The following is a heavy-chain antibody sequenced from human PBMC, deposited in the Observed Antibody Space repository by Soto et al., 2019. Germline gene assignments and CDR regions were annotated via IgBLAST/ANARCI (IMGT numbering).Heavy chain of an antibody. CDR2: ISSSSSYI. CDR1: GFTFSSYS. V-gene: IGHV3-21*01. D-gene: IGHD2-2*01. Sequence: EVQLVESGGGLVKPGGSLRLSCAASGFTFSSYSMNWVRQAPGKGLEWVSSISSSSSYIYYADSVKGRFTISRDNAKNSLYLQMNSLRAEDTAVYYCARRAPLGYCSSTSCYSTDGVVYWGQGTLVTVSS. J-gene: IGHJ4*02. CDR3: ARRAPLGYCSSTSCYSTDGVVY.